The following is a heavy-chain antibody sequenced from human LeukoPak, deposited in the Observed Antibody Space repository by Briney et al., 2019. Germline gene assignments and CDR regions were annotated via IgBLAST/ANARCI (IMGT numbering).Heavy chain of an antibody. CDR3: AKDGDCSGGSCYLNWFDP. CDR1: GFTFSSYA. Sequence: GGSLRLSCAASGFTFSSYAMSWVRQAPGKGLEWVSAINGSGGSTYYADSVKGRFTISRDNSKNTLYLQMNSLRAEDTAVYYCAKDGDCSGGSCYLNWFDPWGQGTLVTVSS. D-gene: IGHD2-15*01. V-gene: IGHV3-23*01. CDR2: INGSGGST. J-gene: IGHJ5*02.